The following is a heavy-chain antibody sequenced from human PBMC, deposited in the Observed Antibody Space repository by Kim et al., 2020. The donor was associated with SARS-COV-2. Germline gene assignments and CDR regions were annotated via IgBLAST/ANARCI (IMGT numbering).Heavy chain of an antibody. V-gene: IGHV3-64D*06. D-gene: IGHD3-22*01. J-gene: IGHJ2*01. CDR2: ISSNGGST. Sequence: GGSLRLSCSASGFTFSSYAMHWVRQAPGKGLEYVSAISSNGGSTYYADSVKGRFTISRDNSKNTLYLQMSSLRAEDTAVYYCVKVGWEEYYDSSGYQIDWYFDLWGRSTLVTVSS. CDR1: GFTFSSYA. CDR3: VKVGWEEYYDSSGYQIDWYFDL.